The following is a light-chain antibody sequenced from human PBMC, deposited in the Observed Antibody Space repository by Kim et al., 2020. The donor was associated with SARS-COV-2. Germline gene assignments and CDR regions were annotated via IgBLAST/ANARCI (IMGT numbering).Light chain of an antibody. CDR2: DVS. CDR1: RSCVGVYIS. CDR3: CSYTTSSTYV. J-gene: IGLJ1*01. V-gene: IGLV2-14*03. Sequence: GQGITISCTGTRSCVGVYISVSWYQHHPGKAPKLMIYDVSERPPGVSTRFSGSKSGNAASLTISGLQAEDEADYYCCSYTTSSTYVFGTGTKVTVL.